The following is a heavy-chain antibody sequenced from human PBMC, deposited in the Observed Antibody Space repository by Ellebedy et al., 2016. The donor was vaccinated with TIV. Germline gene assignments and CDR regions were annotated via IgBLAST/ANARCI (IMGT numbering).Heavy chain of an antibody. CDR1: GFTFNIYN. CDR2: ITSTSSYI. CDR3: ARATSIGDYAHY. Sequence: PGGSLRLSCTASGFTFNIYNMNRVRQPPGKGLEWVSSITSTSSYIYYADSVKGRFTISRDNAKNSLFLQMNSLRAEDTAVYYCARATSIGDYAHYWGQGTLVTVSS. V-gene: IGHV3-21*01. J-gene: IGHJ4*02. D-gene: IGHD4-17*01.